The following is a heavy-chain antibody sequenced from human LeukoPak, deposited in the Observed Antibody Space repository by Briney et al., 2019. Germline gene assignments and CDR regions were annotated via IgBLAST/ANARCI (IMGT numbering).Heavy chain of an antibody. J-gene: IGHJ4*02. V-gene: IGHV3-7*01. Sequence: AGGSLRLSCAASGFTFSSYWMTWVRQAPGKGLEWVANIKQDGSEKYYVDSVKGRFTISRDNAKNSLYLQMNSLRAEDTAEYYCARDEYLWSGYYPNQVFDYWGQGTLVTVSS. CDR1: GFTFSSYW. CDR2: IKQDGSEK. D-gene: IGHD3-3*01. CDR3: ARDEYLWSGYYPNQVFDY.